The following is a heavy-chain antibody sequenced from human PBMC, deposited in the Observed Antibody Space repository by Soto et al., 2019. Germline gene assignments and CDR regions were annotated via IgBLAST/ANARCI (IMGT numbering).Heavy chain of an antibody. Sequence: LRLSFAASGXTFSSYAMSWVRQAPGKGLEWVSAISGSGGSTYYADSVKGRFTISRDNSKNTLYLQMNSLRAEDTAVYYCATGTGGTYYYDSRNYFDYWGQGTLVTVSS. CDR2: ISGSGGST. V-gene: IGHV3-23*01. J-gene: IGHJ4*02. CDR1: GXTFSSYA. D-gene: IGHD3-22*01. CDR3: ATGTGGTYYYDSRNYFDY.